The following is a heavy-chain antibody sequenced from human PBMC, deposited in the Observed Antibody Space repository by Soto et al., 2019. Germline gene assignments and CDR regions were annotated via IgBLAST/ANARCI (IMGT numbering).Heavy chain of an antibody. CDR2: TTNTGETI. V-gene: IGHV3-48*02. CDR1: GFTFSTYN. CDR3: ARDGDRGYYMDV. J-gene: IGHJ6*03. Sequence: EVQMVESGGGLVQPGGSLRLSCAGSGFTFSTYNMDWVRQAPGKGLEWISYTTNTGETIDYADSVRGRFTISRDNAKNALFPQMNSLRDEDTAVYYCARDGDRGYYMDVWGQGTTVTVSS.